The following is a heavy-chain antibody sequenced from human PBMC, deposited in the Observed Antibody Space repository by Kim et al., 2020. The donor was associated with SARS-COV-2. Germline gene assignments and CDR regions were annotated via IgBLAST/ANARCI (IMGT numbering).Heavy chain of an antibody. D-gene: IGHD6-13*01. Sequence: TPSLKSRVTISVDTSKNQFSLKLSSVTAADTAVYYCARHSSSWYLDAFDIWGQGTMVTVSS. CDR3: ARHSSSWYLDAFDI. J-gene: IGHJ3*02. V-gene: IGHV4-39*01.